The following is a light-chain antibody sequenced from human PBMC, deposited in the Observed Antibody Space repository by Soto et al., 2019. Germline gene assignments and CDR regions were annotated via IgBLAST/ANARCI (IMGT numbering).Light chain of an antibody. CDR2: SNN. CDR1: SSNIGSNT. J-gene: IGLJ1*01. V-gene: IGLV1-44*01. Sequence: QSVLTQPPSASGTPGQRVTISCSGSSSNIGSNTVNWYQQLPGTAPKLLLYSNNQRPSGVPDLFSGSKYGASASLAISGLQSEDEADYYCAAWDESLNGYVFGTGTKLTVL. CDR3: AAWDESLNGYV.